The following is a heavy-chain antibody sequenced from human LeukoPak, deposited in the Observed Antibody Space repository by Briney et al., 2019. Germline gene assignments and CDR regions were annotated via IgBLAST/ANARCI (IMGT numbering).Heavy chain of an antibody. CDR2: IYHSGST. CDR3: ARARWAAAGHPELYYFDY. CDR1: GGSISSGGYS. J-gene: IGHJ4*02. D-gene: IGHD6-13*01. Sequence: PSETLSLTCAVSGGSISSGGYSWSWIRQPPGKGLEWIGYIYHSGSTYYNPSLKSRVTISVDRSKNQFSLKLSSVTAADTAVYYCARARWAAAGHPELYYFDYWGQGTLVTVSS. V-gene: IGHV4-30-2*01.